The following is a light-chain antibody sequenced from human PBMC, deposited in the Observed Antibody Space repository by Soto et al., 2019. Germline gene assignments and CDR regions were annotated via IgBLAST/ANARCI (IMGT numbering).Light chain of an antibody. CDR3: QQYNNWPQGT. CDR2: GAS. Sequence: EIVMTQSPATLSVSPGERATLSFRASQSGSSNLAWYQQKPGQAPTLLIYGASTRATGIPARVSGSGSGTEFTLTISSLQSEDFAVYYCQQYNNWPQGTFGQGTKVEIK. CDR1: QSGSSN. V-gene: IGKV3-15*01. J-gene: IGKJ1*01.